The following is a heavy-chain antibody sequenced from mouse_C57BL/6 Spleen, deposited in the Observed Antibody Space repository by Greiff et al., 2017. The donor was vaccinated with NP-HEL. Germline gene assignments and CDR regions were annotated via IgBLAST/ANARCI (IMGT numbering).Heavy chain of an antibody. J-gene: IGHJ1*03. Sequence: EVKLMESGGGLVKPGGSLKLSCAASGFTFSDYGMHWVRQAPEKGLEWVAYISSGSSTIYYADTVKGRFTISRDNAKNTLFLQMTSLRSEDTAMYYCARRTGTLYWYFDVWGTGTTVTVSS. CDR1: GFTFSDYG. V-gene: IGHV5-17*01. D-gene: IGHD4-1*01. CDR3: ARRTGTLYWYFDV. CDR2: ISSGSSTI.